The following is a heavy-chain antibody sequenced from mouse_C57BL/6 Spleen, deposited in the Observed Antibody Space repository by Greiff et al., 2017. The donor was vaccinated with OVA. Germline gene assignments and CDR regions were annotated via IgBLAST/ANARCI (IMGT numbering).Heavy chain of an antibody. Sequence: VQRVESGAELVRPGASVTLSCKASGYTFTDYEMHWVKQTPVHGLEWIGALDPETGGTAYNQKFKGKAILTADKSSCTAYMELRSLTSEDAAVYYCTRSDYDYDVGFDVWGTGTTVTVSS. D-gene: IGHD2-4*01. CDR1: GYTFTDYE. CDR2: LDPETGGT. J-gene: IGHJ1*03. V-gene: IGHV1-15*01. CDR3: TRSDYDYDVGFDV.